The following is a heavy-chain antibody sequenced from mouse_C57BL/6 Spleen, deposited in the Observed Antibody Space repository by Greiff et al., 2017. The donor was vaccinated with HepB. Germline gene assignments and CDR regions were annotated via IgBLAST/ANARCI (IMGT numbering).Heavy chain of an antibody. Sequence: EVQLQQSGPELVKPGDSVKISCKASGYSFTGYFMNWVMQSHGKSLEWIGRINPYNGDTFYNQKFKGKATLTVDKSSSTAHMELRSLTSEDSAFYDWARSEDYYGRCYWYFDVWGTGTTVTVSS. CDR2: INPYNGDT. J-gene: IGHJ1*03. CDR3: ARSEDYYGRCYWYFDV. D-gene: IGHD1-1*01. CDR1: GYSFTGYF. V-gene: IGHV1-20*01.